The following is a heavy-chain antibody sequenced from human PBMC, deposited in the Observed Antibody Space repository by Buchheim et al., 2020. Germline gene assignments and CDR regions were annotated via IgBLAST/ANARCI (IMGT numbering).Heavy chain of an antibody. V-gene: IGHV3-23*01. D-gene: IGHD6-13*01. CDR1: GFTFSSYA. CDR2: ISGSGGST. J-gene: IGHJ5*02. Sequence: EVQLLESGGGLVQPGGSLRLSCAASGFTFSSYAMSWVRQAPGKGLEWVSAISGSGGSTYYADSVKGRFTFSRDNSKNTLYLQMNSLRAEDTAVYYCAKSGADIAAAGTVLWFDPWGQGTL. CDR3: AKSGADIAAAGTVLWFDP.